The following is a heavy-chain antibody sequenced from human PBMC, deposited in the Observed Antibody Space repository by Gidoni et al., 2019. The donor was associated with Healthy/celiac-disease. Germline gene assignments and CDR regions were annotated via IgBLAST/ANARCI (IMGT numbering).Heavy chain of an antibody. J-gene: IGHJ4*02. V-gene: IGHV3-30*18. D-gene: IGHD3-10*01. Sequence: QVQLVESGGGVVQPGRSLRLSCAASGFTFSSYGMHWVRQAPGKGLGWVAVISYDGSNKYYADSVKGRFTISRDNSKNTLYLQMNSLRAEDTAVYYCAKSAYYGSGSYPDYWGQGTLVTVSS. CDR1: GFTFSSYG. CDR2: ISYDGSNK. CDR3: AKSAYYGSGSYPDY.